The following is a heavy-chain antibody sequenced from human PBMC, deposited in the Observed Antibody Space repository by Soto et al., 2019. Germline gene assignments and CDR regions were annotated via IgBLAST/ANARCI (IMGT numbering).Heavy chain of an antibody. CDR1: GFTFSSYG. D-gene: IGHD3-10*01. V-gene: IGHV3-30*18. CDR2: ISYDGSNK. Sequence: GGSLRLSCAASGFTFSSYGMHWVRQAPGKGLEWVAVISYDGSNKYYADSVKGRFTISRDNSKNTLYLQMNSLRAEDTAVYYCAKERAVRGVIGYYYYGMDVWGQGTTVPVSS. J-gene: IGHJ6*02. CDR3: AKERAVRGVIGYYYYGMDV.